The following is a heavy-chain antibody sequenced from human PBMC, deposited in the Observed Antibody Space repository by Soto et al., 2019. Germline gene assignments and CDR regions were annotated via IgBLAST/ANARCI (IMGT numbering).Heavy chain of an antibody. CDR2: IYYSGST. J-gene: IGHJ4*02. V-gene: IGHV4-39*01. CDR1: GGSISSSSYY. Sequence: SETLSLTCTVSGGSISSSSYYWGWIRQPPGKGLEWIGSIYYSGSTYYNPSLKSRVTISVDTSKNQFSLKLSSVTAADTAVYYCARLEKFFGYYYGSGSYYRKVGFDYWGQGTLVTVSS. D-gene: IGHD3-10*01. CDR3: ARLEKFFGYYYGSGSYYRKVGFDY.